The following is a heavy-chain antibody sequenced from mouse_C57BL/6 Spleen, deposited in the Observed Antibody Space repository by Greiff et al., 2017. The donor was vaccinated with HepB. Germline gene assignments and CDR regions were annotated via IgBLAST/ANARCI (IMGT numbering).Heavy chain of an antibody. CDR1: GFTFSSYA. D-gene: IGHD2-2*01. V-gene: IGHV5-4*01. J-gene: IGHJ2*01. Sequence: DVKLVESGGGLVKPGGSLKLSCAASGFTFSSYAMSWVRQTPEKRLEWVATISDGGSYTYYPDNVKGRFTISRDNAKNNLYLQMSHLKSEDTAMYYCAREGSTMVTVYYFDYWGQGTTLTVSS. CDR2: ISDGGSYT. CDR3: AREGSTMVTVYYFDY.